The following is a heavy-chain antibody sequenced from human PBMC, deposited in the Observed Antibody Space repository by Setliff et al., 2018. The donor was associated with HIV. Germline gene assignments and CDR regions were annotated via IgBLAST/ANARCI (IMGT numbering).Heavy chain of an antibody. D-gene: IGHD3-9*01. CDR1: GFTFSSYS. V-gene: IGHV3-48*01. Sequence: GGSLRFSCAASGFTFSSYSMSWVRQAPGKGLEWISYNGIINGAKHYADSMEGRFTISRDDAKNSLYLQMDSLRAEDTAVYYCVRDRDWAFDYWGRGILVTVSS. CDR3: VRDRDWAFDY. J-gene: IGHJ4*02. CDR2: NGIINGAK.